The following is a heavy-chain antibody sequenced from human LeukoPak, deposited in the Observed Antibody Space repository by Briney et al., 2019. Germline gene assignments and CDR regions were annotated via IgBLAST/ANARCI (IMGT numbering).Heavy chain of an antibody. CDR2: IYTTGST. D-gene: IGHD3-3*01. V-gene: IGHV4-4*07. CDR3: ARHLAYDFWSGYYRVFAFDI. CDR1: GGSISSYY. J-gene: IGHJ3*02. Sequence: SETLSLTCTVSGGSISSYYWIWIRQPAGKGLEWIGRIYTTGSTNYNPSLNSRVTMSVDTSKNQFSLKLSSVTAADTAVYYCARHLAYDFWSGYYRVFAFDIWGQGTMVTVSS.